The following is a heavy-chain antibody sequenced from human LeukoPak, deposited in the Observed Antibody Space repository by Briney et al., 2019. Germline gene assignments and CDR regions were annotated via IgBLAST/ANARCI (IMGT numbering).Heavy chain of an antibody. Sequence: GGSLRLSCAASGFTFSSYAMDWVRQAPGKGLEWVAVISYDGSNKYYADSVKGRFTISRDNSKNTLYLQMNSLRAEDTAVYYCARDGRSSSWYFDFDYWGQGTLVTVSS. CDR3: ARDGRSSSWYFDFDY. CDR2: ISYDGSNK. V-gene: IGHV3-30*04. J-gene: IGHJ4*02. D-gene: IGHD6-13*01. CDR1: GFTFSSYA.